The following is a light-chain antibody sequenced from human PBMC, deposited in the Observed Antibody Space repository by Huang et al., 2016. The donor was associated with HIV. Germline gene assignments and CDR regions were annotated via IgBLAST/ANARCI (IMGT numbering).Light chain of an antibody. CDR2: WAS. CDR3: QQYYSTPSWT. CDR1: QSVLYSSNNKNY. V-gene: IGKV4-1*01. J-gene: IGKJ1*01. Sequence: DIVMTQSPDSLAVSLGERATINCKSSQSVLYSSNNKNYLACYQQKPGQPPKLLIYWASTRESGVPDRFSGSGSGTDFTLTISSLQAEDVAVYYCQQYYSTPSWTFGQGTKVEIK.